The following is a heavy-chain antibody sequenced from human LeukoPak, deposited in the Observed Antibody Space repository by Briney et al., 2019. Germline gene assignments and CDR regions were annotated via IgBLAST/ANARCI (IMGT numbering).Heavy chain of an antibody. V-gene: IGHV4-59*01. D-gene: IGHD2-2*01. CDR3: ARTPIVGAPAAMNAFDI. J-gene: IGHJ3*02. CDR2: IYYSGST. CDR1: GGSIGSYY. Sequence: SETLSLTCTVSGGSIGSYYWSWIRQPPGKGLEWIGYIYYSGSTNYNPSLKSRVTISVDTSKNQFSLKLSSVTAADTAVYYCARTPIVGAPAAMNAFDIWGQGTMVTVSS.